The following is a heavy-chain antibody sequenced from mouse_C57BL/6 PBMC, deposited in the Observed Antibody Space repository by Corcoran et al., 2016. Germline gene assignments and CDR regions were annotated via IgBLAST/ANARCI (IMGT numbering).Heavy chain of an antibody. Sequence: QVQLQQSGPELVKPGASVKISCTASGYTFTDYYINWVKQRPGQGLEWIGWIFPGSGSTYYNEKFKGKATLTVDKSSSTAYMLLSSLTSEDSAVYFCARGEYGNYLYYAMDYWGQGTSVTVSS. D-gene: IGHD2-1*01. CDR2: IFPGSGST. CDR3: ARGEYGNYLYYAMDY. CDR1: GYTFTDYY. J-gene: IGHJ4*01. V-gene: IGHV1-75*01.